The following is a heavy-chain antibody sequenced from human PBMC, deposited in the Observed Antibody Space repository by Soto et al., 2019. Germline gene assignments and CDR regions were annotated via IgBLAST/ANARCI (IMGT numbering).Heavy chain of an antibody. D-gene: IGHD4-17*01. CDR2: IFSNDEK. CDR1: GFSLSNARMG. CDR3: ARRVVDDYGDYDDY. Sequence: QVTLKESGPVLVKPTETLTLTCTVSGFSLSNARMGVSWIRQPPGKALEWLAHIFSNDEKSYSTSLKSRLTSSTDTSKSQVVLTMTNMDPVDTATYYCARRVVDDYGDYDDYWGQGTLVTVSS. J-gene: IGHJ4*02. V-gene: IGHV2-26*01.